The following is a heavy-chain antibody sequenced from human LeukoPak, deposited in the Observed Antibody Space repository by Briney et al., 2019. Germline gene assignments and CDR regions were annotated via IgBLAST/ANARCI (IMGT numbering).Heavy chain of an antibody. CDR1: GFTFSDYS. V-gene: IGHV3-21*01. D-gene: IGHD3-3*01. Sequence: GGSLRLSCAASGFTFSDYSMNWVRQAPGKGLEGVSFISRSSSYIYYADSMKGRFTISRDNAKNSLSLQMNSTRAEDTAVYYCARGSGCGVGNRFHPWGQGALVSVSA. CDR2: ISRSSSYI. J-gene: IGHJ5*02. CDR3: ARGSGCGVGNRFHP.